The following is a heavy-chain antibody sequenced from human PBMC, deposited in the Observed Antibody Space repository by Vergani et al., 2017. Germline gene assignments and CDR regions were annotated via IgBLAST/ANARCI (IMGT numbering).Heavy chain of an antibody. CDR3: ASDSADYYDSSGFLDY. Sequence: EVQLLESGGGLVQPGGSLRLSCAASGFTFSSYAMSWVRQAPGKGLEWVSAISGSGGSTYYGDSVKGRFTISRDNSKNTLYLQMNSLRAEDTAVYYCASDSADYYDSSGFLDYWGQGTLVTVSS. V-gene: IGHV3-23*01. J-gene: IGHJ4*02. CDR1: GFTFSSYA. D-gene: IGHD3-22*01. CDR2: ISGSGGST.